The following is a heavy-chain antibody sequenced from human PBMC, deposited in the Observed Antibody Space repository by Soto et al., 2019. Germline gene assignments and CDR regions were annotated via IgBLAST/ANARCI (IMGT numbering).Heavy chain of an antibody. CDR3: AKNSGWFTT. D-gene: IGHD3-10*01. CDR2: IDGSGGGT. V-gene: IGHV3-23*01. CDR1: GXPFSTTY. J-gene: IGHJ5*02. Sequence: GSLRLSSEASGXPFSTTYMSWVRQAPGKGLEWVSNIDGSGGGTYYADFVKGRFTISMDNSKNTVYLQMTTMRVDDTAKYYCAKNSGWFTTWGQGTLVTVSS.